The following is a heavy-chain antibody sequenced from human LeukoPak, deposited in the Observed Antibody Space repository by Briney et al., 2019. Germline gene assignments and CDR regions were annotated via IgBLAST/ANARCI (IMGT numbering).Heavy chain of an antibody. CDR3: ARASVAGTDFDY. CDR2: IKQDGSEK. Sequence: GGSLRLSCAASGFTVSNSFMSWIRQAPGKGLEWVANIKQDGSEKYYVDSVKGRFTISRDNAKNSLYLQMNSLRAEDTAVYYCARASVAGTDFDYWGQGTLVTVSS. J-gene: IGHJ4*02. V-gene: IGHV3-7*03. CDR1: GFTVSNSF. D-gene: IGHD6-19*01.